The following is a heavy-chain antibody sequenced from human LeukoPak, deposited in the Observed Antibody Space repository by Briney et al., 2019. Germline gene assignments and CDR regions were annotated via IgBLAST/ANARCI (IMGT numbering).Heavy chain of an antibody. Sequence: SETLSLTCAVYGGSFSGYYWSWIRQPPGKGLEWIGGINHSGSTNYNPSLNSRVTISVDTSKNQCSLKLSSVTAADTAVYYCARRIRLRYFDWGHNWFDPWGQGTLVTVSS. J-gene: IGHJ5*02. CDR1: GGSFSGYY. D-gene: IGHD3-9*01. V-gene: IGHV4-34*01. CDR2: INHSGST. CDR3: ARRIRLRYFDWGHNWFDP.